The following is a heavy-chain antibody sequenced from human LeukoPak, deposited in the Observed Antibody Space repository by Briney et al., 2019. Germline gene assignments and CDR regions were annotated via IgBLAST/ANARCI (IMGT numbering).Heavy chain of an antibody. V-gene: IGHV3-7*01. CDR1: GFTFSNYW. Sequence: PGGSLRLSCAASGFTFSNYWMNWVRQAPGKGLEWVANIKQDGSDKYYADSVKGRFTISRDNARNLLHLQMNSLRAEDTALYFCVRDQDWAFDYWGQGTLVTVSS. CDR2: IKQDGSDK. D-gene: IGHD3-9*01. CDR3: VRDQDWAFDY. J-gene: IGHJ4*02.